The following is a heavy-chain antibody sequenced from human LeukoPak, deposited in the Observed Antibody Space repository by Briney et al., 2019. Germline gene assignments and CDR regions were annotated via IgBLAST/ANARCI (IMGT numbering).Heavy chain of an antibody. CDR1: GASISSYY. CDR3: ARDTRYYDNSGYYYFDY. Sequence: PSETLSLTCTVSGASISSYYRNWIRQPPGKGLEWIGYMHYSGSTNYNPSLKSRVTISVDTSKHQFSLKLNSVTSADTAVYYCARDTRYYDNSGYYYFDYWGRGTLVTVSS. CDR2: MHYSGST. D-gene: IGHD3-22*01. J-gene: IGHJ4*02. V-gene: IGHV4-59*01.